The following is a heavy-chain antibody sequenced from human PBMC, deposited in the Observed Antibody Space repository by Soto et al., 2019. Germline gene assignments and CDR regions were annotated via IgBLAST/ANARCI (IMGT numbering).Heavy chain of an antibody. J-gene: IGHJ4*02. V-gene: IGHV2-5*02. CDR3: APRRSGSSWHGGFDY. Sequence: QITLKESGPTLVKPTQTLTLTCTFSGFSLSTSGVGVGWIRQPPGKALEWLALIYWDDDKRYSPSLKSRLTIPKDTSQNQVVLTMTNMDPVDTATYYCAPRRSGSSWHGGFDYWGQGTLVTVSS. D-gene: IGHD6-13*01. CDR1: GFSLSTSGVG. CDR2: IYWDDDK.